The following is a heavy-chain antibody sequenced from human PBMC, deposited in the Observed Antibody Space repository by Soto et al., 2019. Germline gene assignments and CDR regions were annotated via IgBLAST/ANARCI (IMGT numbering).Heavy chain of an antibody. CDR3: ARDRGGGWLDP. J-gene: IGHJ5*02. CDR1: GGSMSSFY. CDR2: IYPTGIT. Sequence: PSETLSLTCVVSGGSMSSFYWSWIRQSADKGLEWIGRIYPTGITNYNPSLKSRVTMSIDTSNKQFSLKVRSVTAADTARYYCARDRGGGWLDPWGQGALVTVSS. V-gene: IGHV4-4*07. D-gene: IGHD2-15*01.